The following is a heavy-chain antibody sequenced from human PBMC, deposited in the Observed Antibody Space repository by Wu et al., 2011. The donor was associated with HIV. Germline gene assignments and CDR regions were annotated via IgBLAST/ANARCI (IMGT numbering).Heavy chain of an antibody. D-gene: IGHD6-19*01. J-gene: IGHJ4*02. CDR2: ISVYNGNT. CDR3: ARDRARSSGWYYFDY. CDR1: GYTFSIYG. V-gene: IGHV1-18*01. Sequence: QVQLVQSGAEVKKPGSSVKVSCKASGYTFSIYGINWVRQAPGQGLEWMGWISVYNGNTNYAQNLQGRVTMTTDTSTSTAYMELSRLRSDDTAVYYCARDRARSSGWYYFDYWGQGTLVTVSS.